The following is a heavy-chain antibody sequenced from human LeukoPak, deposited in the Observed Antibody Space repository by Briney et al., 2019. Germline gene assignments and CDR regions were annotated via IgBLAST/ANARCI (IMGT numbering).Heavy chain of an antibody. J-gene: IGHJ4*02. CDR3: VRQPDSARYGFDY. CDR1: GFTFSSYA. V-gene: IGHV3-30-3*01. CDR2: ISYDGSNK. Sequence: GGSLRLSCAASGFTFSSYAMHWVRQAPGKGLEWVAVISYDGSNKYYADSVKGRFTISRDNSKNTLYLQMSSLRAEDTAVYYCVRQPDSARYGFDYWGQGSLVTVSS. D-gene: IGHD1-26*01.